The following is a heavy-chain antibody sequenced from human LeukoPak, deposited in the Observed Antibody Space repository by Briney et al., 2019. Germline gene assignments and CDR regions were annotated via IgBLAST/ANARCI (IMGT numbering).Heavy chain of an antibody. Sequence: GASVKVSCKASGYTFTGYYMHWVRQAPGQGLEWMGRINPNSGGTNYAQKFQGRVTMTRDTSISTAYMELSRLRSDDTAVYYCARDRWFGYYDSSGPSKGAFDIWGQGTMVTVSS. V-gene: IGHV1-2*06. CDR1: GYTFTGYY. CDR3: ARDRWFGYYDSSGPSKGAFDI. D-gene: IGHD3-22*01. CDR2: INPNSGGT. J-gene: IGHJ3*02.